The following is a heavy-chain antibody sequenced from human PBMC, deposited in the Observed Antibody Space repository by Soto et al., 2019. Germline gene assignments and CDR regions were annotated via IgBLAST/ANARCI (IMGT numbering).Heavy chain of an antibody. D-gene: IGHD5-12*01. V-gene: IGHV6-1*01. J-gene: IGHJ5*02. Sequence: SQTLSLACAISGDSVSSNTSSWNFIRQSPSRGLEWLGRTYFRSKWYNDYAVSVKSRIIINPDTSNNQFSLQLNSVTPEDTAVYFCAKGDNLGPKTGYAFDPWGQGIMVTVSS. CDR2: TYFRSKWYN. CDR1: GDSVSSNTSS. CDR3: AKGDNLGPKTGYAFDP.